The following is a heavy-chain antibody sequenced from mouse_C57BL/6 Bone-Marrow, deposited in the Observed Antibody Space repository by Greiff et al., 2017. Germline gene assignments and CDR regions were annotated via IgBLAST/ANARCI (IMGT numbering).Heavy chain of an antibody. CDR2: IHPSDSDT. Sequence: RVEPVASVKVSCKASGYTFPSYWMHWVKQRPGQCLEWIGRIHPSDSDTNYNQKFKGKATLTVDKSSSTAYMQLSSLTSEDSAVYDCAIGYDYDEGFAYWGQGTLVTVSA. V-gene: IGHV1-74*04. CDR3: AIGYDYDEGFAY. CDR1: GYTFPSYW. D-gene: IGHD2-4*01. J-gene: IGHJ3*01.